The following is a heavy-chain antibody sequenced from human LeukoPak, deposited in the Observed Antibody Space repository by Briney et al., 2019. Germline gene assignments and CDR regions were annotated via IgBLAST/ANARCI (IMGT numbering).Heavy chain of an antibody. CDR2: IDWDDDK. D-gene: IGHD6-13*01. CDR1: GFSLSTRGMC. V-gene: IGHV2-70*11. Sequence: SGPTLVNPTQTLTLTCTFSGFSLSTRGMCVSWIRQPPGKALEWLARIDWDDDKYYSTSLKTRLTISKDTSKNQVVLTMTNMDPVDTATYYCARTPGIAAAGHFDYWGQGTLVTVSS. J-gene: IGHJ4*02. CDR3: ARTPGIAAAGHFDY.